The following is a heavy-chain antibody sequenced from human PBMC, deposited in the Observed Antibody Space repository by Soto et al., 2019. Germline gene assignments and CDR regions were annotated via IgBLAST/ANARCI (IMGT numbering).Heavy chain of an antibody. CDR1: GGTFSSYA. V-gene: IGHV1-69*12. CDR3: ARGYYYDSSGYYGAEYFQH. CDR2: IIPIFGTA. Sequence: QVQLVQSGAEVKKPGSSVKVSCKASGGTFSSYAISWVRQAPGQGLEWMGGIIPIFGTANYAQKFQGRVTIPADESTSTAYMELSSLRSEDTAVYYCARGYYYDSSGYYGAEYFQHWGQGTLVTVSS. J-gene: IGHJ1*01. D-gene: IGHD3-22*01.